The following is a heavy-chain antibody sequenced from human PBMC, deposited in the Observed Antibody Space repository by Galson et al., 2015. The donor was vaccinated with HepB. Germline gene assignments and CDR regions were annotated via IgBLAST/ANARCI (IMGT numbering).Heavy chain of an antibody. D-gene: IGHD5-18*01. J-gene: IGHJ4*02. CDR1: GYIFTHYD. V-gene: IGHV1-18*01. CDR3: ARMVTSGAPYFDY. CDR2: ISAYNGNT. Sequence: SVKVSCKASGYIFTHYDISWVRQAPGQGLEWMGWISAYNGNTNYEQRLQGRVTMTTDTSTTTAYMDLRSLRSDDTAVYYCARMVTSGAPYFDYWGQGTLVTVSS.